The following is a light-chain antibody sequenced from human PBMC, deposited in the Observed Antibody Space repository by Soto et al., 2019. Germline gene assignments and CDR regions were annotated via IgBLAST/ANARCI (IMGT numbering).Light chain of an antibody. CDR3: AAWDDSLSGGV. Sequence: QSALTPPPSASGTPGQRGTISCSGSTSNIGSNYVYWYQLLPGTAPKLLIYSNNQRPSGVPDRFSGSKYGTSASLAISGLRAEDEADYYCAAWDDSLSGGVFGTGTKVTVL. V-gene: IGLV1-47*02. J-gene: IGLJ1*01. CDR2: SNN. CDR1: TSNIGSNY.